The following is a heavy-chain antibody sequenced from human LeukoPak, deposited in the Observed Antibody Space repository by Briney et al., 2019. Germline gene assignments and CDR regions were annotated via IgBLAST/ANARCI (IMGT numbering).Heavy chain of an antibody. D-gene: IGHD2-2*01. V-gene: IGHV5-51*01. Sequence: GESLKISCKGSGYSFSNYWIAWVRQMPGKGPEWMGIIYPDDSNTRYSPSFQGQVTISADKSISIASLQWSSLKASDTAMYYCARRRFCSSTSCYAGAFDIWGQGTMVTVSS. CDR3: ARRRFCSSTSCYAGAFDI. CDR1: GYSFSNYW. J-gene: IGHJ3*02. CDR2: IYPDDSNT.